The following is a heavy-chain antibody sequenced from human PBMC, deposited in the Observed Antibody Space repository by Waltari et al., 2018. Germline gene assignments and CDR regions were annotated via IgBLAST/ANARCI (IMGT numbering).Heavy chain of an antibody. CDR2: IWYDGSHK. D-gene: IGHD3-22*01. CDR1: GFTFSSYG. V-gene: IGHV3-30*18. CDR3: AKANYYDSSGYHFDY. J-gene: IGHJ4*02. Sequence: QVQLVESGGGVVQPGRSLRLSCAASGFTFSSYGMHWVRQAPGKGLEWVAVIWYDGSHKYYADSVKGRFTISRDNSKNTLYLQMNSLRAEDTAVYYCAKANYYDSSGYHFDYWGQGTLVTVSS.